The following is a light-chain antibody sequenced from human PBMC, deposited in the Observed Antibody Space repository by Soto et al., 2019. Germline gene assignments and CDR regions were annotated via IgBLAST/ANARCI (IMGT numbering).Light chain of an antibody. V-gene: IGLV4-69*01. J-gene: IGLJ2*01. Sequence: QSVLTQSPSASASLGASVKLTCTLSSGHSSYAIAWHQQQPEKGPRYLMKLNSDGSHSKGDGIPDRFSGSCSGAEHYLTISSLRSEDEADYSCQTWGTGIGVFGGGTKVTVL. CDR3: QTWGTGIGV. CDR1: SGHSSYA. CDR2: LNSDGSH.